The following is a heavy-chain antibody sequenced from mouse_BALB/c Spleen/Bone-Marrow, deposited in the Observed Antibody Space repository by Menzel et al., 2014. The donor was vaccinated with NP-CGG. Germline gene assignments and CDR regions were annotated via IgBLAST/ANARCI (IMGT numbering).Heavy chain of an antibody. V-gene: IGHV14-3*02. CDR2: IDPANGNT. CDR1: GFNIKDTY. Sequence: EVQRVESGAELVKPGASVKLSCTASGFNIKDTYMHWVKQRPEQGLEWIGRIDPANGNTKYDPKFQGKATITVDTSSNTAYLQLSSLTSEDTAVYYCARYYYGYYFDYWGQGTTLTVSS. J-gene: IGHJ2*01. CDR3: ARYYYGYYFDY. D-gene: IGHD1-2*01.